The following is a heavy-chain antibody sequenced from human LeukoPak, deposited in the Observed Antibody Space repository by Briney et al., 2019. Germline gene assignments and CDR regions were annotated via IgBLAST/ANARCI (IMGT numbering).Heavy chain of an antibody. CDR3: ARDSSGYHDNWFDP. CDR2: ISSSSSTI. Sequence: GGSLRLSCAASGFTFSSYSMNWVRQAPGKGLEWVSYISSSSSTIYYADSVKGRFTISRDNAKNSLYLQMDSLRAEDTAVYYCARDSSGYHDNWFDPWGQGTLVTVSS. V-gene: IGHV3-48*01. D-gene: IGHD3-22*01. J-gene: IGHJ5*02. CDR1: GFTFSSYS.